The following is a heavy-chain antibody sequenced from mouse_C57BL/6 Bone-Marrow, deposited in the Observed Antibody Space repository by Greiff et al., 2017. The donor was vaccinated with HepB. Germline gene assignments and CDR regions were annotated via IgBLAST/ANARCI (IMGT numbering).Heavy chain of an antibody. V-gene: IGHV1-82*01. J-gene: IGHJ1*03. CDR3: ARRNYLRYFDV. Sequence: QVQLQQSGPELVKPGASVKISCKASGYAFSSSWMNWVKQRPGQGLEWIGRIYPGDGDTNYNGKFKGKATLTADKSSSTAYMQLSSLTAEDSAVYFCARRNYLRYFDVWGTGTTVTVSS. CDR2: IYPGDGDT. D-gene: IGHD1-1*01. CDR1: GYAFSSSW.